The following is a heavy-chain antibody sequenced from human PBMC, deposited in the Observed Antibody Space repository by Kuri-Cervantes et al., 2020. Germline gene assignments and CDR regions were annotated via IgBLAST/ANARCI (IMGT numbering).Heavy chain of an antibody. CDR2: IYHRGST. CDR1: GGSISSSGYY. V-gene: IGHV4-39*07. D-gene: IGHD4-17*01. Sequence: SETLSLTCTVSGGSISSSGYYWTWIRQPPGKGLEWIGDIYHRGSTNYNPSLKSRVTISIDTSKNQFSLRLSSVTAADTAVYYCARGLGDYVGWFDPWGQGTLVTVSS. J-gene: IGHJ5*02. CDR3: ARGLGDYVGWFDP.